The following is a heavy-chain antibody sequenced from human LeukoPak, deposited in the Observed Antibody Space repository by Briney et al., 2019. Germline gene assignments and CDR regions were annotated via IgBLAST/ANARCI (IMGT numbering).Heavy chain of an antibody. Sequence: GGSLRLYCAASGFTFSDYWMTWVRQAPGKGLEWVANIKQDGSDKHYVDSVKGRFIISRDNAKNSLYLQMNSLRAEDTAVYYCARAGYTYITLYYWGQGTLVTVSS. V-gene: IGHV3-7*01. CDR1: GFTFSDYW. D-gene: IGHD5-18*01. CDR2: IKQDGSDK. CDR3: ARAGYTYITLYY. J-gene: IGHJ4*02.